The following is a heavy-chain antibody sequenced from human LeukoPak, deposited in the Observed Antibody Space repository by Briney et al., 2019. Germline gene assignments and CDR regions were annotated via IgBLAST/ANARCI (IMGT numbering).Heavy chain of an antibody. CDR2: ISAAGGSI. J-gene: IGHJ4*02. D-gene: IGHD3-3*01. V-gene: IGHV3-11*04. CDR3: ARDGAAHVDFWGSYPRDPFDY. CDR1: GFTFSDYY. Sequence: GGSLRLSGAASGFTFSDYYMSWIRPAAGKGLEWVSYISAAGGSIYYADSLKGRFIVSRDNAKNSLCLQMNNLRAEDTAVYYCARDGAAHVDFWGSYPRDPFDYWAQGTLVTVSS.